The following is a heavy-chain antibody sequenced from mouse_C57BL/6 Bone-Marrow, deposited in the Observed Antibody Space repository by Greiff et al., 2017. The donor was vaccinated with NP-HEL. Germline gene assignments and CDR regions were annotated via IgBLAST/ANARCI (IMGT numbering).Heavy chain of an antibody. V-gene: IGHV7-3*01. CDR1: GFTFTDYY. D-gene: IGHD2-4*01. CDR2: IRNKANGYTT. J-gene: IGHJ4*01. CDR3: ARSIYDDYADDPVYAMDY. Sequence: EVQGVESGGGLVQPGGSLSLSCAASGFTFTDYYMSWVRQPPGTALEWLGFIRNKANGYTTEYSASVKSRFTISRDNSQSILYLQMNALRAEDSATYYCARSIYDDYADDPVYAMDYWGQGTSVTVSS.